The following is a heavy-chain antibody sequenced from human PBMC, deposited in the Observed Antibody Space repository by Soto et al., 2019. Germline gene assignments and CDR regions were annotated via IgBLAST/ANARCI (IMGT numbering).Heavy chain of an antibody. CDR2: TYYRTKWFN. J-gene: IGHJ4*02. D-gene: IGHD1-26*01. V-gene: IGHV6-1*01. CDR3: ATDRGKYIDFFDY. Sequence: SQTLSLTCAISGDSVSSDSVAWNWIRQSTSRGLEWLGRTYYRTKWFNDYAVSVMSRITITPDTSRNQFSLQLTSVTPEDTAVVYCATDRGKYIDFFDYWGQGILVTVSS. CDR1: GDSVSSDSVA.